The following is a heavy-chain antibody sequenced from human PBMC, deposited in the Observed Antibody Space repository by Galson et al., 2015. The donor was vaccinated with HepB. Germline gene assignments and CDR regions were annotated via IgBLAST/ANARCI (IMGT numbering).Heavy chain of an antibody. CDR3: AKAIYCGGDCSAFDY. J-gene: IGHJ4*02. D-gene: IGHD2-21*02. Sequence: SLRLSCAASGFTFSSYAMSWVRQAPGKGLEWVSAISTSGGSTYYADSVKGRFTISRDNSKNTLYLQMNSLRAEDTAVYYCAKAIYCGGDCSAFDYWGQGTLVTVSS. CDR2: ISTSGGST. V-gene: IGHV3-23*01. CDR1: GFTFSSYA.